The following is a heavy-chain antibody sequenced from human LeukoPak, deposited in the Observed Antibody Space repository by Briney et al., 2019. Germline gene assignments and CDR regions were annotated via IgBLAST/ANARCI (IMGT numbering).Heavy chain of an antibody. J-gene: IGHJ4*02. CDR2: VNNDGSST. Sequence: PGGSLRLSCAASGFTFSTYWMNWVRQAPGKGLVWVSRVNNDGSSTSYADSVKGRFTISRDNTKNTLYLQMNSLRAEDTAVYYCARDLNDLLQNYRSTWYPADCWGQGTLVTVSS. CDR3: ARDLNDLLQNYRSTWYPADC. CDR1: GFTFSTYW. V-gene: IGHV3-74*01. D-gene: IGHD6-13*01.